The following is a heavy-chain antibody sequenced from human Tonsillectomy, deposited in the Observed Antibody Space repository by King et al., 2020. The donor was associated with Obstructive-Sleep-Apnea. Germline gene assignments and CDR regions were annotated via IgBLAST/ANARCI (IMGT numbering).Heavy chain of an antibody. V-gene: IGHV4-59*08. J-gene: IGHJ5*02. Sequence: QLQESGPGLVKPSETLSLTCTVSGASIISSYWSWIRQPPGKGPDWVGYMLYSGNTNYSPPLKSRLTLSLDTTKNQFSLKLTSVTAADTAVYYCTRHTAELGLFDPWGQGTLVTVSS. D-gene: IGHD2-21*02. CDR1: GASIISSY. CDR2: MLYSGNT. CDR3: TRHTAELGLFDP.